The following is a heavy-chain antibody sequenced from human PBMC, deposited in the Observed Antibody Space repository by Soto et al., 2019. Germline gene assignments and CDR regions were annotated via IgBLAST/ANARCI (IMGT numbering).Heavy chain of an antibody. V-gene: IGHV4-59*01. J-gene: IGHJ4*02. CDR2: VYHTGAT. CDR1: GASISSSY. D-gene: IGHD5-12*01. CDR3: ARGGNRYSNVASGVGGFDY. Sequence: PSETLSLTCTVSGASISSSYRSWIRQSPERGLEWIAYVYHTGATNYNPSLKSRVTISLDTSKGQFSLNLTSLTTADTAVYFCARGGNRYSNVASGVGGFDYWGQGSLVTVSS.